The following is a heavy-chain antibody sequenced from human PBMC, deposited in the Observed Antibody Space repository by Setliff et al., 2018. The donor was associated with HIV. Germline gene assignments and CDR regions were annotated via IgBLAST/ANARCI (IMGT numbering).Heavy chain of an antibody. CDR2: MYHSGST. CDR1: GVSITTDGYY. D-gene: IGHD6-19*01. CDR3: ARGPPGSSIGWYVGY. Sequence: SETLSLTCSVSGVSITTDGYYWSWIRHYPGKGLEWIGYMYHSGSTYYNASLASRLIMSLDPSKNQFSLRLSSVIAADPAVYYRARGPPGSSIGWYVGYWGQGTLVTVSS. J-gene: IGHJ4*02. V-gene: IGHV4-31*03.